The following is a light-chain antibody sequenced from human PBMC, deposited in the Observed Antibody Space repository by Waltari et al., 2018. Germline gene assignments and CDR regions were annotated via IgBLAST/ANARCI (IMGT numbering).Light chain of an antibody. CDR1: SSDVSGYTY. CDR3: SSYTSSSTLWV. J-gene: IGLJ3*02. V-gene: IGLV2-14*03. Sequence: QSALTQPASVSGSPGQSITISCTGTSSDVSGYTYVSWYQQHPGKAPKLMIYDVSNRPSGVSNRFSGSKSGNTASLTISGLQAEDEADYYCSSYTSSSTLWVFGGGTKLTVL. CDR2: DVS.